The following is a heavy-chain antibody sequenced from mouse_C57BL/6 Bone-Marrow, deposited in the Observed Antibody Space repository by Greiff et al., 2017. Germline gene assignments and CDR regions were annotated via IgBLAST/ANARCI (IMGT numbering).Heavy chain of an antibody. CDR3: VESYDDAMDY. CDR1: GYSFTDYN. CDR2: INPNYGTT. Sequence: EVQLQQSGPELVKPGASVKISCKASGYSFTDYNMNWVKQSTGKSLEWIGVINPNYGTTSYNQKFKGKATLTVDHSSSTAYMQLNSLTSEDAAVYYYVESYDDAMDYWGQGTSVTVSS. J-gene: IGHJ4*01. D-gene: IGHD2-12*01. V-gene: IGHV1-39*01.